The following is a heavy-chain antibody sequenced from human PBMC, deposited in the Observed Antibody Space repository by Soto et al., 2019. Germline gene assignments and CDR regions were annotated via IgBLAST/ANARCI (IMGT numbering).Heavy chain of an antibody. CDR3: AHSRCGGDCLQSYSSHYYFGMDV. Sequence: QITLKESGPTLVKPTQPLTLTCTFSGFSLSTGGVGVGWIRQPPGKALEWLALLYWDDDKRYSPSLTSRLTITTDTTKNQVVLTMTNMDPVNTATYYCAHSRCGGDCLQSYSSHYYFGMDVWGQGTTVTVSS. J-gene: IGHJ6*01. V-gene: IGHV2-5*02. CDR2: LYWDDDK. CDR1: GFSLSTGGVG. D-gene: IGHD2-21*02.